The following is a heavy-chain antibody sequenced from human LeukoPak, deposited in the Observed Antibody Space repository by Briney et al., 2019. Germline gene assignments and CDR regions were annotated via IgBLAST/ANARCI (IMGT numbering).Heavy chain of an antibody. V-gene: IGHV4-34*01. D-gene: IGHD3-16*02. CDR2: INHSGST. J-gene: IGHJ4*02. CDR3: ARQALYYDYVWGSYRGVVYFDY. Sequence: SETLSLTCAVYGGSFSGYYWSWIRQPPGKGLEWIGEINHSGSTNYNPSLKSRVTISVDTSKNQFSLKLSSVTAADTAVYYCARQALYYDYVWGSYRGVVYFDYWGQGTLVTVSS. CDR1: GGSFSGYY.